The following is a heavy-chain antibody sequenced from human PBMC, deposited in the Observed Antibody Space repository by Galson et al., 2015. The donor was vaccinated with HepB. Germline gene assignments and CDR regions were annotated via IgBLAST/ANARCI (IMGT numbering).Heavy chain of an antibody. J-gene: IGHJ4*02. CDR2: TYYRSKWYS. CDR1: GDSVSSNSAA. D-gene: IGHD5-24*01. Sequence: CAISGDSVSSNSAAWNWIRQSPSGSLEWLGRTYYRSKWYSDFAASVRSRITIRADTSSNQFSLHLNSVTPEDTAVYYCARDLFGGGYNYTFLYWGQGTLVTVSS. CDR3: ARDLFGGGYNYTFLY. V-gene: IGHV6-1*01.